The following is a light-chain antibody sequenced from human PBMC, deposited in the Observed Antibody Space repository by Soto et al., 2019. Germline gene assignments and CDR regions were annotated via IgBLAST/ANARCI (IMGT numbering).Light chain of an antibody. V-gene: IGLV2-11*01. CDR1: SSDVGGYKY. CDR2: DVS. Sequence: QSALTQPRSVSGSPGQSVTISCTGTSSDVGGYKYVSWCQQHPGKVPKLMMFDVSERPSGVPDRFSGSKSGNTASLSISGLQAEDEADYYCCAYAGSYTVLFGGGTK. J-gene: IGLJ2*01. CDR3: CAYAGSYTVL.